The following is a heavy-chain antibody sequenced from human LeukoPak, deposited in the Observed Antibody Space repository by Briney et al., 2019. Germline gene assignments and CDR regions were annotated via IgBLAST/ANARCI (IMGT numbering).Heavy chain of an antibody. D-gene: IGHD5-18*01. CDR2: INHSGST. Sequence: SETLSLTCTVSGGSISSYYWSWIRQPPGKGLEWIGEINHSGSTNYNPSLKSRVTISVDTSKNQFSLKLSSVTAADTAVYYCARLLRGYSYGNAFDIWGQGTMVTVSS. V-gene: IGHV4-34*01. CDR3: ARLLRGYSYGNAFDI. J-gene: IGHJ3*02. CDR1: GGSISSYY.